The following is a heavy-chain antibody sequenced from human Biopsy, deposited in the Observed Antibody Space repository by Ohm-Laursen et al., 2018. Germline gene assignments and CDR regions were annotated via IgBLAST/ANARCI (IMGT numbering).Heavy chain of an antibody. CDR2: IDVSDYNT. Sequence: SLRLSCTAPGFTFHTYAMNWVRQAPGQGLEWVAHIDVSDYNTYYADSVRGRFTISRDNSKQMVHLEINSLTADDTAVYYCVKQWGGYNFDSWGQGTLVTVSS. D-gene: IGHD1-14*01. V-gene: IGHV3-23*01. J-gene: IGHJ5*01. CDR3: VKQWGGYNFDS. CDR1: GFTFHTYA.